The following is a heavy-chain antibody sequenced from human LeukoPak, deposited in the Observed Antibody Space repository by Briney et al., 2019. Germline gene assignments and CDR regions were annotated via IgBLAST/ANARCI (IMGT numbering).Heavy chain of an antibody. CDR3: AKDRGAKYGDYYYYYYGMDV. J-gene: IGHJ6*02. D-gene: IGHD4-17*01. CDR1: RDSFTSDS. Sequence: PGGALRLSCAPSRDSFTSDSMSFGRPAPRERLWWGSPLSVSVDSTYYADSAKSRSTISRDHSKNTMYMQMNRLRVEDTAVYYCAKDRGAKYGDYYYYYYGMDVWGQGTTVTVSS. V-gene: IGHV3-23*01. CDR2: LSVSVDST.